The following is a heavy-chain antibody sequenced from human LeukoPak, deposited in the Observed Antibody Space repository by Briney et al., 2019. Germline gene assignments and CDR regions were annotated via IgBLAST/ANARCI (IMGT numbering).Heavy chain of an antibody. CDR3: ARGAGEFPPDY. V-gene: IGHV4-59*01. CDR1: GGSISSYY. J-gene: IGHJ4*02. CDR2: IYYSGRT. D-gene: IGHD3-16*01. Sequence: PSETLSLTCSVSGGSISSYYWSWIRQPPGRGLEWIGYIYYSGRTSYNPSLKSRVTISVDTSKNQFSLKLSSVTAADTAVYYCARGAGEFPPDYWGQGTLVTVSS.